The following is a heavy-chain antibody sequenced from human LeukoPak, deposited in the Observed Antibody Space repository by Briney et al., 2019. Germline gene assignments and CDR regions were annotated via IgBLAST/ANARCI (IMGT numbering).Heavy chain of an antibody. V-gene: IGHV3-21*01. CDR1: GFTFSSYS. Sequence: PGGSLRLSCAASGFTFSSYSMNWVRQALGKGLEWVSSISSSSSYIYYADSVKGRFTISRDNAKNSLYLQMNSLRAEDTAVYYCARVPRSYYYYYYMDVWGKGTTVTVSS. CDR2: ISSSSSYI. CDR3: ARVPRSYYYYYYMDV. J-gene: IGHJ6*03.